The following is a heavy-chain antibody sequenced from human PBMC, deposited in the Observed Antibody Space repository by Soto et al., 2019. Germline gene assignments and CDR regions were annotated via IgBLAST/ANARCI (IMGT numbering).Heavy chain of an antibody. V-gene: IGHV4-34*12. Sequence: SETLSLTCAVYGGSFSAYYWSWVRQPPGKGLEWIGEIIHSESTKYNPSLKSRVTISVDTSKNQFSLKLSSVTAADTAVYYCARQRPTDGRWEFANYYGMDVWGQGTPVTSP. CDR1: GGSFSAYY. CDR3: ARQRPTDGRWEFANYYGMDV. D-gene: IGHD1-26*01. J-gene: IGHJ6*02. CDR2: IIHSEST.